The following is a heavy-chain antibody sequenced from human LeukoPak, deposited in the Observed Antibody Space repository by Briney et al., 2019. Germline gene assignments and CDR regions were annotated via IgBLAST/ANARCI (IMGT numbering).Heavy chain of an antibody. CDR3: AKDSTVTTGSNWFDP. CDR2: ISSTSSTI. J-gene: IGHJ5*02. Sequence: PGGSLRHSCAASGFTFSGYSMNWVRQAPGKGLEWVSYISSTSSTIYYADSVKGRFTISRDNAKNSLYLQMNSLRAEDTAVYYCAKDSTVTTGSNWFDPWGQGTLVTVSS. V-gene: IGHV3-48*01. D-gene: IGHD4-11*01. CDR1: GFTFSGYS.